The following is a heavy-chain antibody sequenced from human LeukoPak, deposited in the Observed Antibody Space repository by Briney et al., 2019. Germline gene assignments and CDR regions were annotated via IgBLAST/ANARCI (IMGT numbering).Heavy chain of an antibody. J-gene: IGHJ3*02. D-gene: IGHD6-19*01. CDR2: ISSSSNYI. Sequence: GGSLRLSCAASGFTFSSYNMNWVRQAPGKGLEWVSSISSSSNYIYYADSVKGRFTISRNNAKNSLYLQMNSLRAEDTAVYYCARGRVGQWLVDAFDIWGQGTMVTVSS. V-gene: IGHV3-21*01. CDR1: GFTFSSYN. CDR3: ARGRVGQWLVDAFDI.